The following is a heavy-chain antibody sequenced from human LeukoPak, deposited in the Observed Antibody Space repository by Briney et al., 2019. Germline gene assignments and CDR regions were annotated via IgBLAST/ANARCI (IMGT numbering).Heavy chain of an antibody. Sequence: PSETLSLTCTVSGGSISSSSYYWGWIRQPPGMGLEWIGSICCSGSTYYNPSLKSRVTISVDTSKNQFSLKLSSVTAADTAVYYCARELGLLGVFPGPRTLNWFDPWGQGTLVTVSS. D-gene: IGHD2-8*01. J-gene: IGHJ5*02. CDR1: GGSISSSSYY. V-gene: IGHV4-39*07. CDR2: ICCSGST. CDR3: ARELGLLGVFPGPRTLNWFDP.